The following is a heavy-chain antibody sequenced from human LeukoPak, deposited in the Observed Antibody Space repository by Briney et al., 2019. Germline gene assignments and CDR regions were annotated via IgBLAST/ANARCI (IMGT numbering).Heavy chain of an antibody. CDR3: ARGRGYYGSGSYYNVHYYYYMDV. V-gene: IGHV3-20*04. CDR2: INWNGGST. D-gene: IGHD3-10*01. J-gene: IGHJ6*03. Sequence: GGSLRLSCAASGFTFDDYGMSWVRQAPGKGLEWVSGINWNGGSTGYADSVKGRFTISRDNAKNSLYLQMNSLRAEDTAVYYCARGRGYYGSGSYYNVHYYYYMDVWGKGTTVTVSS. CDR1: GFTFDDYG.